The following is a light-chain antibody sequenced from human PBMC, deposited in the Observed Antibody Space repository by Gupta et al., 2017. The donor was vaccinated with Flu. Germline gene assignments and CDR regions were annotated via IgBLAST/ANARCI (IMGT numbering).Light chain of an antibody. J-gene: IGLJ3*02. Sequence: QSALTQPDSVSGSPGQSITISCTGTSSDVGGYNYVSWYQQHPGKAPKLMIYEVSNRPSGVSNRFSGSKSGNTASLTISGLQAEDEADYYCSADTISSTRVFGGGTKLTVL. V-gene: IGLV2-14*01. CDR3: SADTISSTRV. CDR1: SSDVGGYNY. CDR2: EVS.